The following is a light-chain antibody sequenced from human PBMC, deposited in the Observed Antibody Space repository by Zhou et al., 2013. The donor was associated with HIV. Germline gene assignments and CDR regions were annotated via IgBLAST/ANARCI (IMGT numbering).Light chain of an antibody. Sequence: EIVLTQSPGTLSLSPGERATLSCRASQSITSGYLAWYQQKPGQTPRLLIYGTSTRATGIPDKFSGSGSGTDFTLTISSLEPEDFAVYYCQQRSKWPLTFGGGTKVEIK. CDR2: GTS. CDR3: QQRSKWPLT. V-gene: IGKV3D-20*02. J-gene: IGKJ4*01. CDR1: QSITSGY.